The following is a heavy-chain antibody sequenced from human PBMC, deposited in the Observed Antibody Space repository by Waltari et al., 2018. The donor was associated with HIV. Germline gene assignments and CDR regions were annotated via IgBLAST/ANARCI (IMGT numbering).Heavy chain of an antibody. D-gene: IGHD3-22*01. J-gene: IGHJ4*02. V-gene: IGHV1-69*01. CDR2: IIPIFGTA. CDR3: ARVLYYYDSSGYPYYFDY. CDR1: GAPFSSYT. Sequence: QVQLVQSGAEVKKPGSSVTVSCKASGAPFSSYTIRWVSQAPGHRLEWRGGIIPIFGTANYAQKFQGRVTITADESTSTAYMELSSLRSEDTAVYYCARVLYYYDSSGYPYYFDYWGQGTLVTVSS.